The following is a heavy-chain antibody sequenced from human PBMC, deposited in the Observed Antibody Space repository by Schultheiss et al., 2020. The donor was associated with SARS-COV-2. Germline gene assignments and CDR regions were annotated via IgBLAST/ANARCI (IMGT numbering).Heavy chain of an antibody. J-gene: IGHJ4*02. D-gene: IGHD5-24*01. Sequence: GGSLRLSCAASGFTFDDYAMHWVRQAPGKGLEWVSGISWNSGSIGYADSVKGRFTISRDNAKNSLYLQMNSLRAEDTAVYYCASSRRWLQLPTFDYWGQGTLVTVSS. CDR3: ASSRRWLQLPTFDY. CDR2: ISWNSGSI. V-gene: IGHV3-9*01. CDR1: GFTFDDYA.